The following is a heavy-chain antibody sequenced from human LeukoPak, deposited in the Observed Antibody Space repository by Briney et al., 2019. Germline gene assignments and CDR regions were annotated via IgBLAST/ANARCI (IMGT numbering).Heavy chain of an antibody. J-gene: IGHJ4*02. CDR1: GFTFSSYE. CDR3: ARLDTSLQFDY. V-gene: IGHV3-48*03. Sequence: GGSLRLSCAASGFTFSSYEMNWVRQAPGKGLEWVSYISSSGSTIYYADSVKGRLTISRDNAKNSLYLQMNSLRAEDTAVYYCARLDTSLQFDYWGQGTLVTVSS. D-gene: IGHD5-18*01. CDR2: ISSSGSTI.